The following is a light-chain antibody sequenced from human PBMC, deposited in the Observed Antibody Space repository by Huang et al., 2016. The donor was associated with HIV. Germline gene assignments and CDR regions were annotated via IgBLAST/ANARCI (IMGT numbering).Light chain of an antibody. Sequence: EVVMTQYPVTLSVSPGERATLSCRASRSLSSTLAWYQQKLGQAPRLRIYGTSTRATGIPARFSGTGSGTEFTLTISSLQSEDFAVYYCQQYNNWPPAFGQGTKVEIK. J-gene: IGKJ1*01. V-gene: IGKV3-15*01. CDR1: RSLSST. CDR2: GTS. CDR3: QQYNNWPPA.